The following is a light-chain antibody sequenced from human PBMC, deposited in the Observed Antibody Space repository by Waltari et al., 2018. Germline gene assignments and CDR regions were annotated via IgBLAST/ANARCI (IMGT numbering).Light chain of an antibody. CDR1: SSDVGSYNF. V-gene: IGLV2-23*02. CDR3: CSFASRIGV. Sequence: QSALTQPASVSGSPGQSITISCTGTSSDVGSYNFVSWYQQHQGKAPKLIISEVTKRPAGVSNRFSGSKSGNTASLTISGLQADDEADYYCCSFASRIGVFGGGTKVTVL. J-gene: IGLJ2*01. CDR2: EVT.